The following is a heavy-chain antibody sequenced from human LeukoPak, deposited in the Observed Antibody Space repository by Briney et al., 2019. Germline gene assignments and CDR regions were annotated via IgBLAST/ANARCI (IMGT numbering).Heavy chain of an antibody. CDR2: IQTSGST. D-gene: IGHD6-19*01. Sequence: KPSETLSLTCTVSGVSIGSYYWSWIRQPAGKGLEWIGRIQTSGSTNYNLSLKSRVTMSVDTSKNQFSLKLSSVTAADTAVYYCARDRTYSSGWAAFDFWGQGTLVTVSS. V-gene: IGHV4-4*07. CDR1: GVSIGSYY. J-gene: IGHJ4*02. CDR3: ARDRTYSSGWAAFDF.